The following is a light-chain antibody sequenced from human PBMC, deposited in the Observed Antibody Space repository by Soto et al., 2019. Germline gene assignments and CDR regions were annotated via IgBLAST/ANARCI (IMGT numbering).Light chain of an antibody. Sequence: EILMTESPESLSVSPGGTATLSCRASQSVSSDYLAWYQKKPGQAPRLLIYDASNRATAIPARFSGSGSGTEFTLTISRLQSEDFAVYYCQQYDSSPPITFGQGTRLEIK. V-gene: IGKV3D-15*01. J-gene: IGKJ5*01. CDR2: DAS. CDR1: QSVSSD. CDR3: QQYDSSPPIT.